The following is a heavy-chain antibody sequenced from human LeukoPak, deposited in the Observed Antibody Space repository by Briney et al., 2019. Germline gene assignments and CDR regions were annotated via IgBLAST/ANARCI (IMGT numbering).Heavy chain of an antibody. CDR2: ISYDGSNK. CDR1: GFTFSSYA. Sequence: PGGSLRLSCAASGFTFSSYAMHWVRQAPGKGLEWVAVISYDGSNKYYADSVKGRFTISRDNSKNTLYLQMNSLRAEDTAVYYCARAAGTTGTDLDYWGQGTLVTVSS. V-gene: IGHV3-30-3*01. J-gene: IGHJ4*02. CDR3: ARAAGTTGTDLDY. D-gene: IGHD1-1*01.